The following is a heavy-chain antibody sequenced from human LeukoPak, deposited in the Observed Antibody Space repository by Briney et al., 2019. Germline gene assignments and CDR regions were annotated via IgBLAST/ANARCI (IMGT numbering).Heavy chain of an antibody. CDR1: GYTPTELS. CDR3: ATGPGRLLWFGELLSNAFDI. J-gene: IGHJ3*02. Sequence: ASVKVSCKVSGYTPTELSMHWVRQAPGKGLEWMGGFDPEDGETIYAQKFQGRVTMTEDTSTDTAYMELSSLRSEDTAVYYCATGPGRLLWFGELLSNAFDIWGQGTMVTVSS. D-gene: IGHD3-10*01. CDR2: FDPEDGET. V-gene: IGHV1-24*01.